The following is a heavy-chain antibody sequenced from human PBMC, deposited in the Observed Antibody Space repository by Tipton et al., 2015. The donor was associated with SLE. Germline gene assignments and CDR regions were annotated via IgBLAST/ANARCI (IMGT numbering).Heavy chain of an antibody. Sequence: SLRLSCATSGFTFDDSAMHRVRQAPGKGLEWVSGINSEGGTVYADSVKGRFTISRDISKNMVFLQMNSLRAEDTAIYYCAKDPLGSGPNFDYWGQGTLVTVSS. CDR2: INSEGGT. D-gene: IGHD3-10*01. J-gene: IGHJ4*02. CDR3: AKDPLGSGPNFDY. CDR1: GFTFDDSA. V-gene: IGHV3-9*01.